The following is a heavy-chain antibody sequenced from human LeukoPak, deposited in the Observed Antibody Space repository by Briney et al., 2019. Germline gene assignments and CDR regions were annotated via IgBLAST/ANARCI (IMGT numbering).Heavy chain of an antibody. D-gene: IGHD3-22*01. Sequence: ASVKVSCKASGYTFTSYYMHWVRQAPGQGLEWMGWINPNSGGTNYAQKFQGRVTMTRDTSISTAYMELSRLRSDDTAVYYCVTFDSSGYYFDYWGQGTLVTVSS. J-gene: IGHJ4*02. V-gene: IGHV1-2*02. CDR2: INPNSGGT. CDR1: GYTFTSYY. CDR3: VTFDSSGYYFDY.